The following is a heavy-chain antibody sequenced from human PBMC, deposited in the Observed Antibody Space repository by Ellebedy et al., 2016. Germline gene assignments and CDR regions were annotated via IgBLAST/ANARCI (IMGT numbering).Heavy chain of an antibody. D-gene: IGHD6-13*01. CDR1: GFTFSSYW. CDR3: ARDRDSSSWYYFDY. Sequence: GGSLRLSXAASGFTFSSYWMSWVRQAPGKGLEWVANIKQDGREKYYVDSVKGRFTISRDNAKNSLYLQMNSLRAEDTAVYYCARDRDSSSWYYFDYWGQGTLVTVSS. CDR2: IKQDGREK. V-gene: IGHV3-7*04. J-gene: IGHJ4*02.